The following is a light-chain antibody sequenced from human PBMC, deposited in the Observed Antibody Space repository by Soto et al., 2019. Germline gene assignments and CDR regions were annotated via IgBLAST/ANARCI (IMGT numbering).Light chain of an antibody. CDR1: SSDVGGYNY. J-gene: IGLJ1*01. CDR2: EVS. V-gene: IGLV2-14*01. Sequence: LTQPASVSGSPGQSITISCTGTSSDVGGYNYVSWYQQHPGEAPKLMIYEVSNRPSGVSNRFSGSKSGNTASLTVSGLQAEDEADYYCSSYTSSRTYVFGTGTKVTVL. CDR3: SSYTSSRTYV.